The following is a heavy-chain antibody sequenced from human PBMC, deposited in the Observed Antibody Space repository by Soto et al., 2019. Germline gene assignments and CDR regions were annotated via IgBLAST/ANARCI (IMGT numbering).Heavy chain of an antibody. J-gene: IGHJ4*02. Sequence: GGSLRLSCAASGFTFSKYAMAWIRQAPGKGLEWVSVIASGGGGIHCADPVKGRFTISRDTSKATVYLQMNSLRVDDTAVYYCAKYDSPDPTRTFDYWGRGSLVTVSS. CDR3: AKYDSPDPTRTFDY. D-gene: IGHD1-1*01. CDR1: GFTFSKYA. CDR2: IASGGGGI. V-gene: IGHV3-23*01.